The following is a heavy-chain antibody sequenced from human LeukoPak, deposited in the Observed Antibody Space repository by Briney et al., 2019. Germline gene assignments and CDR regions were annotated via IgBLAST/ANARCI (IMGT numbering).Heavy chain of an antibody. CDR3: ARHASVDGNWPRPLDY. Sequence: SETLSLTCTVSGSSISSSNYYWGWIRQPPGKGLEWIGNIYYSGSTYYKPSLKTRVTISVDTSKNQFSLKLTSLTAADTAVYYCARHASVDGNWPRPLDYWGQGSLVTVSS. V-gene: IGHV4-39*01. J-gene: IGHJ4*02. D-gene: IGHD6-19*01. CDR2: IYYSGST. CDR1: GSSISSSNYY.